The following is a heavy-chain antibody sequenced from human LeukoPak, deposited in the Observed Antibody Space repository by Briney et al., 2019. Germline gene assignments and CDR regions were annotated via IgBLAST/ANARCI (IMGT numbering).Heavy chain of an antibody. CDR3: ARGAGGSGYYSLGY. V-gene: IGHV1-46*01. CDR2: INPNGGST. D-gene: IGHD3-3*01. CDR1: GYTLTRYF. Sequence: GASVKVSCKASGYTLTRYFIHWVRQAPGQGLEWMGIINPNGGSTSYPQKFQGRVTMTRDTSTSTVYMELSSLKSEDTAVYYCARGAGGSGYYSLGYWGQGTLVTVSS. J-gene: IGHJ4*02.